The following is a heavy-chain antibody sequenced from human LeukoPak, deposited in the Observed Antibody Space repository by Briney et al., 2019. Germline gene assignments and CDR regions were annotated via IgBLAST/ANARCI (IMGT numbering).Heavy chain of an antibody. J-gene: IGHJ6*03. CDR2: INPNSGGT. CDR3: ARGARSPSYYMDV. Sequence: GASVNVSCKASGYTFTGHYMHWVRQAPGQGLEWMGLINPNSGGTNYTQKFQGRVTMTRDTSISTAYMELSRLRSDDTAVYYCARGARSPSYYMDVWGKGTTVTVSS. CDR1: GYTFTGHY. V-gene: IGHV1-2*02. D-gene: IGHD1-26*01.